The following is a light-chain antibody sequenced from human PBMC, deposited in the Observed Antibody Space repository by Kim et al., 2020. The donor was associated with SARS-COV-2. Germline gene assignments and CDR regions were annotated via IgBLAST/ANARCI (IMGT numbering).Light chain of an antibody. Sequence: DIQMTQSPSSLSVSVGDRVTITCQASQDISNYLNWYQQKPGKAPKLLIYDASNLETGVPSRFSGSGSGTDFTFTISSLQPEDIATYYCQQYDNLPLTFGGGTKLEI. CDR1: QDISNY. J-gene: IGKJ4*01. CDR2: DAS. CDR3: QQYDNLPLT. V-gene: IGKV1-33*01.